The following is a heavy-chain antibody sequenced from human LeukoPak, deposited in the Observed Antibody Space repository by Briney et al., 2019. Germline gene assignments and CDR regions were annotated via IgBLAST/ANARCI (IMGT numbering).Heavy chain of an antibody. Sequence: PSETLSLTCTVSGGSISSGSYYWSWIRQPAGKGLEWIGRIYTSGSTNYNPSLKSRVTISVDTSKNQFSLKLSSVTAADTAVYYCARGPVEYYYDSSGYLTPTYYYYMDVWGKGTTVTVSS. J-gene: IGHJ6*03. V-gene: IGHV4-61*02. CDR2: IYTSGST. CDR1: GGSISSGSYY. D-gene: IGHD3-22*01. CDR3: ARGPVEYYYDSSGYLTPTYYYYMDV.